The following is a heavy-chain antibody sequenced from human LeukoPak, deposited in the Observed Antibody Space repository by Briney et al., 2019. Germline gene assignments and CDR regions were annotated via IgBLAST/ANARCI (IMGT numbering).Heavy chain of an antibody. D-gene: IGHD6-13*01. J-gene: IGHJ4*02. V-gene: IGHV1-46*01. CDR2: INPSGGST. CDR3: ARGIAAAGSLDY. CDR1: GYTFTSYY. Sequence: ASVKVSCKASGYTFTSYYMHWVRQAPGQGLEWMGIINPSGGSTIYAQNFQGTLTINRDTSTRTVYIELSSLRSEDTAVYYCARGIAAAGSLDYWGQGTLVTVSS.